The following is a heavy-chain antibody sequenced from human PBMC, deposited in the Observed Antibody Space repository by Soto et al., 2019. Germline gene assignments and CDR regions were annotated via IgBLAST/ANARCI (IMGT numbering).Heavy chain of an antibody. CDR1: GFTFSSYG. V-gene: IGHV3-30*18. Sequence: QVQLVESGGGVVQPGRSLRLSCAASGFTFSSYGMHWVRQAPGKGLEWVAVTSYDGSNKYYADSVKGRFTISRDNSKNTLYLQMNSLRAEDTAVYYCAKDPEIRFLEWFTAGMDVWGQGTTVTVSS. J-gene: IGHJ6*02. D-gene: IGHD3-3*01. CDR2: TSYDGSNK. CDR3: AKDPEIRFLEWFTAGMDV.